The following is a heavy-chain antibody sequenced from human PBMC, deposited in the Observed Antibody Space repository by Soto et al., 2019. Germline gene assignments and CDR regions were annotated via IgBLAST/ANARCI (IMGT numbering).Heavy chain of an antibody. D-gene: IGHD6-13*01. V-gene: IGHV3-23*01. J-gene: IGHJ4*02. CDR1: GFTFSNHV. Sequence: GGSLRLSCAASGFTFSNHVMNLIRQAPGKGLEWVSTIGRSGGSTYYADSVKGRFTISRDNSKNTLYLQMNSLRAEDTAVFYCAKAMPAAGSDYWGQGTLVTVSS. CDR2: IGRSGGST. CDR3: AKAMPAAGSDY.